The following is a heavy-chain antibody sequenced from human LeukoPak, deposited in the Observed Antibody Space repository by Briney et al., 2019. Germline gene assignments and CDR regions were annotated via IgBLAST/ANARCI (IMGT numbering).Heavy chain of an antibody. CDR2: IKQGGTEK. CDR1: GFTFSRHW. D-gene: IGHD4-17*01. CDR3: VRGPNYGARVDYLDS. V-gene: IGHV3-7*01. Sequence: GGSLRLSCAASGFTFSRHWLTWVCQAPGRGLEYVASIKQGGTEKYYADSVKGRFTASRDDAKNSLYLHMNSLSAGDTAVYYCVRGPNYGARVDYLDSWGQGTKVTVSS. J-gene: IGHJ4*02.